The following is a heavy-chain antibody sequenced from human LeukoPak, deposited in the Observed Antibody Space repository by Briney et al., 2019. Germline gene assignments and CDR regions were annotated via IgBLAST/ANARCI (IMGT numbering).Heavy chain of an antibody. V-gene: IGHV4-4*07. J-gene: IGHJ4*02. Sequence: SETLSLTCTVSGDSMGRYYWSFIRQPAGKGLEWIGRIHTSGTTWYSASLKSRLTISVDTSKNQFSLRLTSVTAADTAIYYCARQPVGGYCFDYWGQGALVTVSS. CDR2: IHTSGTT. CDR1: GDSMGRYY. CDR3: ARQPVGGYCFDY. D-gene: IGHD3-22*01.